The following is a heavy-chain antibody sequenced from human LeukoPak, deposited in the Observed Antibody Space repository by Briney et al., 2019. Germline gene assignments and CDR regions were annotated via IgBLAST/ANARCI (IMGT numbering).Heavy chain of an antibody. Sequence: AGGSLRLSCAASGVAVSNSYMSWVRQAPGKGLEWVSIVYSDDITYYVDSVRGRFTISRDNSRNTLYLQMNSLRAEDTAVYYCTRDSTIFRFGYWGQGTLVTVSS. D-gene: IGHD3-10*01. V-gene: IGHV3-53*01. J-gene: IGHJ4*02. CDR1: GVAVSNSY. CDR3: TRDSTIFRFGY. CDR2: VYSDDIT.